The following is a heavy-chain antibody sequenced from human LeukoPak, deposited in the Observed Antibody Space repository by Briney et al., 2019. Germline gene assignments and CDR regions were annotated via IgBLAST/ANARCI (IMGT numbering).Heavy chain of an antibody. J-gene: IGHJ3*02. CDR2: ISGSGGST. CDR3: ANDGAYYDSSTDAFDI. Sequence: GGSLRLSCAASGFTFSSYGMSWVRQAPGKGLEWVSAISGSGGSTYYADSVKGRFIISRDNSKNTLYLQMNSLRAEDTAVYYCANDGAYYDSSTDAFDIWGQGTMVTVPS. D-gene: IGHD3-22*01. CDR1: GFTFSSYG. V-gene: IGHV3-23*01.